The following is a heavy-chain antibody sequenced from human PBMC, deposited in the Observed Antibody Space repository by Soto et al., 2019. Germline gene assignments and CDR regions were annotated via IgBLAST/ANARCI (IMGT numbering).Heavy chain of an antibody. V-gene: IGHV1-18*01. CDR3: ARDYRYYYGSGSYYSYFDY. CDR2: ISANNGNT. D-gene: IGHD3-10*01. CDR1: GYTFTSYG. Sequence: ASVKVSCKASGYTFTSYGISWVRQAPGQGLEWMGWISANNGNTNYAQKLQGRVTMTTDTSTSTAYMELRSLRSDDTAVYYCARDYRYYYGSGSYYSYFDYWGQGTLVTVSS. J-gene: IGHJ4*02.